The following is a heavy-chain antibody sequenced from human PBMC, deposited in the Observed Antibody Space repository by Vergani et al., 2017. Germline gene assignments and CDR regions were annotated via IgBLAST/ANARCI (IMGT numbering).Heavy chain of an antibody. CDR1: GFTFSSYG. CDR2: IWYDGSNK. D-gene: IGHD2-8*02. J-gene: IGHJ4*02. V-gene: IGHV3-33*06. CDR3: AKRPVEKVVYSLYGY. Sequence: QVQLVESGGGVVQPGRSLRLSCAASGFTFSSYGMHWVRQAPGKGLEWVAVIWYDGSNKYYADSVKGRFTISRDNSKNTLYLQMNSLRAEDTAVYYCAKRPVEKVVYSLYGYWGQGTLVTVSS.